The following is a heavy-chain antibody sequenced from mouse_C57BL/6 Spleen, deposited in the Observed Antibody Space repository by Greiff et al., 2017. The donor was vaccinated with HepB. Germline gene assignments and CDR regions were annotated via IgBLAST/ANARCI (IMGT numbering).Heavy chain of an antibody. D-gene: IGHD2-5*01. CDR2: IWSGGSS. V-gene: IGHV2-2*01. CDR3: ARKGLYSNYFYY. Sequence: VQLQQSGPGLVQPSQSLSITCTVPGFSLTSYGVHWVRQSPGKGLEWRGVIWSGGSSDYNAALIFRLSISKGNSKSQVFFKINSLQADATSIYYCARKGLYSNYFYYWGQGTTLTVSS. J-gene: IGHJ2*01. CDR1: GFSLTSYG.